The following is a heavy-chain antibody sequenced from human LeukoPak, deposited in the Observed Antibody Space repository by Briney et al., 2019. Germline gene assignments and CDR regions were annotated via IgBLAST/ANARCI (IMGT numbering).Heavy chain of an antibody. CDR2: TNPNSGGT. V-gene: IGHV1-2*02. J-gene: IGHJ5*02. CDR3: ARDIIVVVPADKGHWFDP. D-gene: IGHD2-2*01. CDR1: GYTFTGYY. Sequence: ASVKVSCKASGYTFTGYYMHWVRQAPGQGLEWMGWTNPNSGGTNYAQKFQGRVTMTRDTSISTAYMELSRLRSDDTAVYYCARDIIVVVPADKGHWFDPWGQGTLVTVSS.